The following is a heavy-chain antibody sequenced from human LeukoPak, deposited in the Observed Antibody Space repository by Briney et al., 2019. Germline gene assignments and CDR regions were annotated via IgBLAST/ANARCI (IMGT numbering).Heavy chain of an antibody. V-gene: IGHV4-34*01. J-gene: IGHJ3*02. D-gene: IGHD2-15*01. CDR1: VGSFSGYY. CDR3: ARGFSELRKAFDI. CDR2: INNCGST. Sequence: SETLSLTCAVYVGSFSGYYWSWIRQPPGKGLEWIGGINNCGSTNENPSLNSRVTISVDTYKTQFSPKLRSLTPADTAVYYCARGFSELRKAFDIWGQGTMVTVSS.